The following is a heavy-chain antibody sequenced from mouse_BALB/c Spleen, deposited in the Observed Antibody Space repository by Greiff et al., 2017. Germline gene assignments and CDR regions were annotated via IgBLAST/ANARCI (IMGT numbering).Heavy chain of an antibody. CDR1: GFSLTSYG. CDR3: ARKNDEWFAY. D-gene: IGHD2-12*01. Sequence: VQVVESGPGLVQPSQSLSITCTVSGFSLTSYGVHWVRQSPGKGLEWLGVIWSGGSTDYNAAFISRLSISKDNSKSQVFFKMNSLQANDTDIYYCARKNDEWFAYWGQGTLVTVSA. J-gene: IGHJ3*01. V-gene: IGHV2-2*02. CDR2: IWSGGST.